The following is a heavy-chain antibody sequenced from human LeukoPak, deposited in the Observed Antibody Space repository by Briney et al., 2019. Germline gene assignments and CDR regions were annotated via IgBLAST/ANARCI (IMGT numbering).Heavy chain of an antibody. V-gene: IGHV4-38-2*02. CDR2: IYHSGST. CDR3: ARGDCSSTICYSPMDV. D-gene: IGHD2-2*01. Sequence: PSETLSLTCTVSGYSISSGYYWGWIRPPPGKGLEWIGSIYHSGSTYYNPSLKSRVTISVDTSKNQFSLKVNSVTAADTALYYCARGDCSSTICYSPMDVWGKGTTVTVSS. CDR1: GYSISSGYY. J-gene: IGHJ6*03.